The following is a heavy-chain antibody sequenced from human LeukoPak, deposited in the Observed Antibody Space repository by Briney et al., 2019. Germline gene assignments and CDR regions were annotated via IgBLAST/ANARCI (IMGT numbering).Heavy chain of an antibody. Sequence: GGSLRLSCAASGFTVSSNYMSWVRQAPGKGLEWVSVIYSGGSTYYADSVKGRFTISRDNAKNSLYLQMNSLRAEDTAVYYCARDYSSSCPGDHWGQGTLVSVSS. CDR2: IYSGGST. J-gene: IGHJ4*02. CDR3: ARDYSSSCPGDH. D-gene: IGHD6-13*01. CDR1: GFTVSSNY. V-gene: IGHV3-66*01.